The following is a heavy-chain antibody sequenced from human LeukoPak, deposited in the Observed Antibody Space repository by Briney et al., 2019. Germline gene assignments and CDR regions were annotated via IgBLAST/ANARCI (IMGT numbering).Heavy chain of an antibody. CDR2: IKQYGSEK. D-gene: IGHD6-19*01. V-gene: IGHV3-7*01. CDR3: ARDLHSSGWDYYFDY. Sequence: GGSLRLSCAASGFTLCRFWVRWLRPAPGKGREGVANIKQYGSEKYYVDSVKGRFTIARDNAKIALYLQMNSLRAEDTAVYYCARDLHSSGWDYYFDYGGQGTLVTVSS. J-gene: IGHJ4*02. CDR1: GFTLCRFW.